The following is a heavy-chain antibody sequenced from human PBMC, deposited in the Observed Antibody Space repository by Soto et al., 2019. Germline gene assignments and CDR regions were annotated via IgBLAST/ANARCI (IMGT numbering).Heavy chain of an antibody. Sequence: PGGSLRLSCAASGFTFSSYAMHWVRQAPGKGLEWVAVISYDGSNKYYADSVKGRFTISRDNSKNTLYLQMNSLRAEDTAVYYCARDRDHYSSRLDYWGQGTLVTVSS. CDR2: ISYDGSNK. D-gene: IGHD6-13*01. CDR1: GFTFSSYA. J-gene: IGHJ4*02. CDR3: ARDRDHYSSRLDY. V-gene: IGHV3-30-3*01.